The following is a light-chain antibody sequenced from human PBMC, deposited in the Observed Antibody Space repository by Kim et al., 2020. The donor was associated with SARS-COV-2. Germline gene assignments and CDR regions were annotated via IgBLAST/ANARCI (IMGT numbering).Light chain of an antibody. V-gene: IGKV1-39*01. CDR3: QQSNDTPLT. J-gene: IGKJ4*01. CDR1: QSILTY. CDR2: AAS. Sequence: ASVGDRITLTCRASQSILTYLNWYQQNPGKAPQLLIYAASTLQSGLPSRFSGSGSGTDFTLTISSLQPEYFATYYCQQSNDTPLTFGGGTKVDIK.